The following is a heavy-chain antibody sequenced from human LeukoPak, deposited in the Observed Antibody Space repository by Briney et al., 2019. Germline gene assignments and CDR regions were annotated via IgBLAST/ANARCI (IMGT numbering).Heavy chain of an antibody. CDR2: VSYSGTV. V-gene: IGHV4-39*07. Sequence: PSETLSLTCTVSGASISSDEYYWGWIRQSPGKGLEWIASVSYSGTVYYNPSLESRVTISIDTSKNQFSLKVNSMIAADTALYFCARGRPYNSGVPAWFDPWGQGILVTVSS. J-gene: IGHJ5*02. CDR1: GASISSDEYY. D-gene: IGHD6-19*01. CDR3: ARGRPYNSGVPAWFDP.